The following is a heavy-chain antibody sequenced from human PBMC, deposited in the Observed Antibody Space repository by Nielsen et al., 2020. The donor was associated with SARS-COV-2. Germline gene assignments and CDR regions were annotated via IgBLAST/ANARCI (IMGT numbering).Heavy chain of an antibody. V-gene: IGHV3-9*01. CDR1: GFIVRTNY. Sequence: GGSLRLSCAASGFIVRTNYISWVRRAPGKGLEWVSGISWNSGSIGYADSVKGRFTISRDNAKNSLYLQMNSLRAEDTALYYCAKDISGWYYFDYWGQGTLVTVSS. D-gene: IGHD6-19*01. CDR2: ISWNSGSI. CDR3: AKDISGWYYFDY. J-gene: IGHJ4*02.